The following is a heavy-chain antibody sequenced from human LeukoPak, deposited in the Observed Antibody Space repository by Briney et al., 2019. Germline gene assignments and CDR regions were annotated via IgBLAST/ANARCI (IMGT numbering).Heavy chain of an antibody. V-gene: IGHV1-69*13. J-gene: IGHJ4*02. D-gene: IGHD6-19*01. CDR2: IIPIFGTA. CDR3: ARDFSLTSSGCHDY. CDR1: GGTFSSYA. Sequence: GASVTVSCKASGGTFSSYAISWVRQAPGQGLEWMGGIIPIFGTANYAQKFQGRVTITADESTSTAYMELSSLRSEDTAVYYCARDFSLTSSGCHDYWGQGTLVTVSS.